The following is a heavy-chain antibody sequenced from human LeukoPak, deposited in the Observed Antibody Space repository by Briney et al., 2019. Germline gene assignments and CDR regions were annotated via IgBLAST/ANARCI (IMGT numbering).Heavy chain of an antibody. CDR2: IYYSGST. Sequence: SQTLSLTCTVSGGPISSGGYYWSWIRQHPGKGLEWIGYIYYSGSTYYNPSLKSRVTISVDTSKNQFSLKLSSVTAADTAVYYCARDRGYSGYDLDYWGQGTLVTVSS. CDR1: GGPISSGGYY. CDR3: ARDRGYSGYDLDY. J-gene: IGHJ4*02. D-gene: IGHD5-12*01. V-gene: IGHV4-31*03.